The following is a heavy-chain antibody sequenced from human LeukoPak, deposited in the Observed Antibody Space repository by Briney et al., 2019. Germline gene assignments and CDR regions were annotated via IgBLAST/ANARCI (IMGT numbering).Heavy chain of an antibody. D-gene: IGHD4-17*01. CDR1: GYTFTGYY. J-gene: IGHJ4*02. CDR3: ARVSTTVTTVDY. CDR2: INPNSGGT. Sequence: ASVKVSCKASGYTFTGYYMHWVRQAPGQGLEWMGWINPNSGGTNYAQKFQGRVTVTRDTSISTAYMELSRLRSDDTAVYYCARVSTTVTTVDYWGQGTLVTVSS. V-gene: IGHV1-2*02.